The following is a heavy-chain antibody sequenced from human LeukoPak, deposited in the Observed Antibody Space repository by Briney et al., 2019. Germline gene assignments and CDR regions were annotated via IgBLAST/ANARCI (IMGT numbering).Heavy chain of an antibody. V-gene: IGHV1-2*02. D-gene: IGHD4-23*01. CDR3: ARPRYDGNLYYFDY. J-gene: IGHJ4*02. CDR2: INPNSGGT. CDR1: GYTFTGYY. Sequence: ASVKVSCKASGYTFTGYYMHWVRQAPGQGLEWMGWINPNSGGTNYAQKLQGRVTMTRDTSISTAYMELSRLRSDDTAVYYCARPRYDGNLYYFDYWGQGTLVTVSS.